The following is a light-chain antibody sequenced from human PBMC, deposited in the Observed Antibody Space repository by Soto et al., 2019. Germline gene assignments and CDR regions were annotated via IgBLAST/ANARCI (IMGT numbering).Light chain of an antibody. Sequence: DIQMTQSPSTLSASVGDRVSITCRASQSISRQLAWYQQKPGKAPNLLIYQASNLETGVPSRFTGSGSGTEFTLTSISPQPDDLATYYCLPYQSYWTFGQGTKVEVK. V-gene: IGKV1-5*03. CDR3: LPYQSYWT. CDR2: QAS. J-gene: IGKJ1*01. CDR1: QSISRQ.